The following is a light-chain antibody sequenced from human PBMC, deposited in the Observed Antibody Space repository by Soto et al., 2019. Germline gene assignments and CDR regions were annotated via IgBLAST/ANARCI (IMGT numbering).Light chain of an antibody. V-gene: IGLV2-8*01. CDR2: EVT. CDR1: SSDVGGYNY. CDR3: YSYGGNYVWV. J-gene: IGLJ3*02. Sequence: QSALTQPPSASGSPGQSVTISCTGTSSDVGGYNYVSWYQQHPQKVPKLIIYEVTQRPSVVPDRFSGSKSGNTASLTVSVLQAEDEADYYCYSYGGNYVWVFGGGTKVTVL.